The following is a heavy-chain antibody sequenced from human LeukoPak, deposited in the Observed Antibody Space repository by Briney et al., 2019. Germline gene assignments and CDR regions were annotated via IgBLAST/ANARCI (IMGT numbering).Heavy chain of an antibody. CDR3: AKVAQCRSTSCYRPSGMYFQH. CDR1: GFTFSSYA. CDR2: ISGSGGST. Sequence: PGGSLRLSCAASGFTFSSYAMSWVRQAPGKGLEWVSAISGSGGSTYYADSVKGRFTISRDNSKNTLYLQMNSLRAEDTAVYYCAKVAQCRSTSCYRPSGMYFQHWGQGTLVTVSS. V-gene: IGHV3-23*01. D-gene: IGHD2-2*01. J-gene: IGHJ1*01.